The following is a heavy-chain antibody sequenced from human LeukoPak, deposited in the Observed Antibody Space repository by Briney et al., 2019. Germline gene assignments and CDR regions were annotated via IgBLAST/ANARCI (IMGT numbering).Heavy chain of an antibody. V-gene: IGHV6-1*01. CDR1: GDSVSNNGAA. CDR3: ARQRSRALDL. Sequence: SQTLSLTCAISGDSVSNNGAAWNWIRQSPSRGLEWLGRTYFGSKWYNDYAVSVKSRITINPDTSKNQFSLQMNSVTPDDTAVYYCARQRSRALDLWGQGTMVTVSS. CDR2: TYFGSKWYN. J-gene: IGHJ3*01. D-gene: IGHD1-1*01.